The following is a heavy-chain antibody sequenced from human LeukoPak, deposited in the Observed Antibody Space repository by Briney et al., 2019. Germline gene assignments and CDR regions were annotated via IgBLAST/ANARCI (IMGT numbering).Heavy chain of an antibody. V-gene: IGHV1-2*02. Sequence: GASVKVSCKASGYTFTGYYMHWVRQAPGQGLEWMGWINPNSGGTNYAQKFQGRVTMTRDTSISTAYMELSRLRSDDTAVYYCARQYSSGWYAVEYFQHWGQGTLVTVSS. J-gene: IGHJ1*01. CDR2: INPNSGGT. CDR1: GYTFTGYY. CDR3: ARQYSSGWYAVEYFQH. D-gene: IGHD6-19*01.